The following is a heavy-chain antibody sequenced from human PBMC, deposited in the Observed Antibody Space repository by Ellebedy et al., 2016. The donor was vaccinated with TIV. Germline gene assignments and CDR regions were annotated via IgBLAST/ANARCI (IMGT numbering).Heavy chain of an antibody. CDR3: ARVGVVGATTSRYFDF. D-gene: IGHD1-26*01. CDR1: GFTFSSYW. V-gene: IGHV3-74*01. CDR2: IKNDGSST. J-gene: IGHJ4*02. Sequence: GESLKISCAASGFTFSSYWMHWVRQAPGKGLEWVSRIKNDGSSTNYANSVKGRFTISRDNAENTLYLQMNSLRADDTAVYYCARVGVVGATTSRYFDFWGQGTLVTVSS.